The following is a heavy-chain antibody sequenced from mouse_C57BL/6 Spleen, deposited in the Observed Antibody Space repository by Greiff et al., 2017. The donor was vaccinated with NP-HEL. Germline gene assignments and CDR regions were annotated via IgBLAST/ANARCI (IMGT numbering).Heavy chain of an antibody. V-gene: IGHV2-2*01. CDR1: GFSFTSYG. J-gene: IGHJ3*01. CDR2: IWSGGST. Sequence: VQLQQSGPGLVQPSQSLSITCTVSGFSFTSYGVHWVRQSPGKGLEWLGVIWSGGSTDYNAAFISRLSISKDNSKSQVFFKMNSLQADDTAIYYCARNYDYDEGAWFAYWGKGTLVTVSA. D-gene: IGHD2-4*01. CDR3: ARNYDYDEGAWFAY.